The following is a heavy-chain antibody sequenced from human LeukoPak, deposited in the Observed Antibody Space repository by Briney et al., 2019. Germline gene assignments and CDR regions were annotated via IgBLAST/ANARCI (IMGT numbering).Heavy chain of an antibody. D-gene: IGHD3-22*01. V-gene: IGHV3-23*01. CDR3: AKAHYDSSGYYYCSFDY. Sequence: GGSLRLSCAASGFTFSSYAMSWVRQAPGKGLEWVSAISGSGGSTYYADSVKGRFTISRDDSKNTLYLQMNSLRAEDTVVYYCAKAHYDSSGYYYCSFDYWGQGTLVTVSS. CDR2: ISGSGGST. J-gene: IGHJ4*02. CDR1: GFTFSSYA.